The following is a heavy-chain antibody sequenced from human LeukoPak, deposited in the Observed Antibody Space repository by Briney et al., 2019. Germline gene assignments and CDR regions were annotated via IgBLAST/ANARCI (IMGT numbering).Heavy chain of an antibody. CDR3: AKWGDYDVLTGYYVSDY. V-gene: IGHV3-23*01. CDR1: GFTFSNYA. Sequence: GASLRLSCAASGFTFSNYAMSWVRQAPGKGLEWVSAITGGGSGIYYADSMKSRFTISRDNSKNTLYLQINSLRAEGTAVYYCAKWGDYDVLTGYYVSDYWGQGTLVTVSS. CDR2: ITGGGSGI. D-gene: IGHD3-9*01. J-gene: IGHJ4*02.